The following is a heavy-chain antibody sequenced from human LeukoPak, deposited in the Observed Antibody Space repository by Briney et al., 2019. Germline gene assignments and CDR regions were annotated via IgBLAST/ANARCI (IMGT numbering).Heavy chain of an antibody. CDR2: ISGRVDST. CDR1: GFTFSSLA. Sequence: RGSLRLSCAASGFTFSSLAMSWDSQAPGEGLEWVSAISGRVDSTYYADSVKGRFTISRDNPKNTLYLQMNSLRAGDTAVCYCAKGVRWFGDLRAAFDMWGQGTMVTVSS. CDR3: AKGVRWFGDLRAAFDM. D-gene: IGHD3-10*01. V-gene: IGHV3-23*01. J-gene: IGHJ3*02.